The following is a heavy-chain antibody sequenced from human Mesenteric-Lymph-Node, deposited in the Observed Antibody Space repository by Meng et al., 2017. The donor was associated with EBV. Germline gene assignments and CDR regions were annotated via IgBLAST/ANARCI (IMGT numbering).Heavy chain of an antibody. D-gene: IGHD3-10*01. V-gene: IGHV4-4*02. CDR3: ARERGAGTYQGFDF. CDR2: ISHNGHT. J-gene: IGHJ4*02. CDR1: GGSITTNNY. Sequence: VQLQESGPVLVKPSGTLSFTCAVSGGSITTNNYWSWVRQPPGKGLEWIAEISHNGHTNYSPSLKSRVTISIDKSKNQFSLKVDSVTAADTAVYYCARERGAGTYQGFDFWGQGTLVTVSS.